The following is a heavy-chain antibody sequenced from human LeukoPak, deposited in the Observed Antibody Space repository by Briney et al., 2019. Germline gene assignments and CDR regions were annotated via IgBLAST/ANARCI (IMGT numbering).Heavy chain of an antibody. CDR2: TYDSGSS. J-gene: IGHJ4*02. Sequence: KPSETLSLTCAVSGGSMRNYYWSWIRQPPGKGLEWIGYTYDSGSSSYNPSLRSRVSISIDTSKNQFSLNLISVAAADTAVYYCARGWASSWYYFDFWGQGTLVTVSS. D-gene: IGHD2-2*01. V-gene: IGHV4-59*01. CDR3: ARGWASSWYYFDF. CDR1: GGSMRNYY.